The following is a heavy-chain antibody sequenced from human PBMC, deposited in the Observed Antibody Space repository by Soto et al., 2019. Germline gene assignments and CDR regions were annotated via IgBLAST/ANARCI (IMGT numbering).Heavy chain of an antibody. J-gene: IGHJ4*01. CDR3: ARAQYCSGGTCHFDY. CDR2: ISAYNGNT. CDR1: GYHFISYG. D-gene: IGHD2-15*01. Sequence: VASVKVSCKASGYHFISYGFTWVRQAPGQGLEWMGWISAYNGNTKYAQKFQGRVSMTTDTSTSAAYMELRSLRSDDTAVYYCARAQYCSGGTCHFDYWGQGTLVTVSS. V-gene: IGHV1-18*01.